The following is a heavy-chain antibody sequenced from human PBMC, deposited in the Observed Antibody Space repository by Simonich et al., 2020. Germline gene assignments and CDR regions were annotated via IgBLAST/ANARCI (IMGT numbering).Heavy chain of an antibody. V-gene: IGHV1-2*02. D-gene: IGHD7-27*01. J-gene: IGHJ6*03. Sequence: QVQLVQSGAEVKKPGASVKVSCKASGYTFTGYYMHWVVQAPGQGLEWMGWINPTSGGQNYAQKFQGRVTRTRETSISTAYMELSRLRSDDTAVYYCARGALTGDYYYMDVWGKGTTVTVSS. CDR3: ARGALTGDYYYMDV. CDR1: GYTFTGYY. CDR2: INPTSGGQ.